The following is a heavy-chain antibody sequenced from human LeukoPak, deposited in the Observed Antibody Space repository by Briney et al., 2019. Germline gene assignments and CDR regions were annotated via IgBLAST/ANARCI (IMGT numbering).Heavy chain of an antibody. CDR3: ARRTFGNGMDV. Sequence: MSSETLSLTCTVSVGFITRHYWRGMREPPGRGLEGIGYIYYSGCYNYNPSLKSRITISADTTKNQFSLKLSSVTAADTAVYYCARRTFGNGMDVWGQGTTVTVSS. J-gene: IGHJ6*02. CDR1: VGFITRHY. D-gene: IGHD3-16*01. V-gene: IGHV4-59*08. CDR2: IYYSGCY.